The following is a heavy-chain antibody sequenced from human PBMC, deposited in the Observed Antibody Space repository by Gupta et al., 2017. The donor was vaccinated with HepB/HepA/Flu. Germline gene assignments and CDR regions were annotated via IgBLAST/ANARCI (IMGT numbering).Heavy chain of an antibody. CDR1: GGSISRSSHY. Sequence: QLQLLESGPGLVKPSETLSLTCTVSGGSISRSSHYWGWFRQPPGKGLEWIGSVYYSGNTYYHPSLKSRVTISVDTSKNQFSLKLSSVTAADRAVYYCASGLWGEIFFYPVGVDVWGQGTTVTVSS. D-gene: IGHD2/OR15-2a*01. V-gene: IGHV4-39*01. CDR3: ASGLWGEIFFYPVGVDV. J-gene: IGHJ6*02. CDR2: VYYSGNT.